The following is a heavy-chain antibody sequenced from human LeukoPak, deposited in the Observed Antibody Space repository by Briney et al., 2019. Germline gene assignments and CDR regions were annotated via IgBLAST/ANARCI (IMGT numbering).Heavy chain of an antibody. J-gene: IGHJ4*02. Sequence: GGSLRLSCAASGFTFSNYDIHWVRQGIGKGLEWVSAIDTAGDTYYPGSVKGRFTMSRENAKSSLYLQMNSVRAGDTAVYYCARVAAAGKGFDYWGRGTLVTVSS. D-gene: IGHD6-13*01. CDR2: IDTAGDT. CDR1: GFTFSNYD. V-gene: IGHV3-13*01. CDR3: ARVAAAGKGFDY.